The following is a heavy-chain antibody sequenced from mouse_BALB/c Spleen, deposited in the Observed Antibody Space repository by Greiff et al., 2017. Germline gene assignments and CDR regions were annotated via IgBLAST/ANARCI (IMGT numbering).Heavy chain of an antibody. J-gene: IGHJ4*01. V-gene: IGHV1-82*01. D-gene: IGHD2-4*01. Sequence: VQLQQSGPELVKPGASVKISCKASGYAFSSSWMNWVKQRPGQGLEWIGRIYPGDGDTNYNGKFKGKATLTADKSSSTAYMQLSSLTSVDSAVYFCASGTSMITARAMDYWGQGTSVTVSS. CDR3: ASGTSMITARAMDY. CDR1: GYAFSSSW. CDR2: IYPGDGDT.